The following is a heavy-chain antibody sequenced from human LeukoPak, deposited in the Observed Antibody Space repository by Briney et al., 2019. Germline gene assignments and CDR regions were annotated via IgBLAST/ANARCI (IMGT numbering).Heavy chain of an antibody. CDR2: INHSGST. D-gene: IGHD1-26*01. J-gene: IGHJ4*02. CDR3: ARATARSGSSQGIIDY. V-gene: IGHV4-34*01. CDR1: GGSFSGYY. Sequence: SETLPLTCAVYGGSFSGYYWSWIRQPPGKGLKWIGEINHSGSTNYNPSLKSRVTISVDTSKNQFSLKLSSVTAADTAVYYCARATARSGSSQGIIDYWGQRTLVTVSS.